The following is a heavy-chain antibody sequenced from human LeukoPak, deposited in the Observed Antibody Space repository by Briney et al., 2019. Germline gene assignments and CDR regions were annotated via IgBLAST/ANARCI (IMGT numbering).Heavy chain of an antibody. Sequence: SETLSLTCAVSGYSISSGFYWGWIRQPPGRGLQWIGNIYHSGSTYYNPSLKSRVTMSVDTSKNQFSLKLSSVTAADTAVYYCARAGYSSGWYGDYWGQGTLVTVSS. D-gene: IGHD6-19*01. J-gene: IGHJ4*02. CDR3: ARAGYSSGWYGDY. CDR2: IYHSGST. V-gene: IGHV4-38-2*01. CDR1: GYSISSGFY.